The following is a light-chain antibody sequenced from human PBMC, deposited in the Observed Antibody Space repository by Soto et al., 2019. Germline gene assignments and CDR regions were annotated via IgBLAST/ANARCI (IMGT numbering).Light chain of an antibody. CDR3: QQYNSYSPL. CDR1: QSISSW. V-gene: IGKV1-5*03. CDR2: KAS. Sequence: DIPMTQSPSTLSASVGDRVTITCRASQSISSWLAWYQQKPGKAPKLLIYKASSLESGVPSRFSGSGSGTEFTLTISSLQPDDFATYYCQQYNSYSPLFGGGTKVEIK. J-gene: IGKJ4*01.